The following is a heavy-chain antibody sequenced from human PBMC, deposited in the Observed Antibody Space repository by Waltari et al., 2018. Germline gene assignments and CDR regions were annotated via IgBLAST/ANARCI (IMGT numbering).Heavy chain of an antibody. CDR2: ISSGSSYI. J-gene: IGHJ4*02. Sequence: EVQLVGSGGGLVKPGGSLRLSCAASGFTFSSYTMNWVRQAPAKVVEWVSSISSGSSYIYYADSVKGRFTISRDNAKNSLYLQMNSLRVEDTAVYYCAREWGVMVGTAGFYFDYWGQGALVTVSS. V-gene: IGHV3-21*01. CDR1: GFTFSSYT. CDR3: AREWGVMVGTAGFYFDY. D-gene: IGHD2-15*01.